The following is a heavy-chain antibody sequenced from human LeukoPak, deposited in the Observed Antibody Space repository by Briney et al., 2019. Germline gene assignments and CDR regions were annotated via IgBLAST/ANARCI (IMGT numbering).Heavy chain of an antibody. CDR2: ISYDGSNK. CDR3: ARRGCYYGSGSYNKTSYFDY. D-gene: IGHD3-10*01. V-gene: IGHV3-30-3*01. J-gene: IGHJ4*02. CDR1: GFTFSSYA. Sequence: GGSLRLSCAASGFTFSSYAMHWVRQAPGKGLEWVAVISYDGSNKYYADSVKGRFTISRDNSKNTLYLQMNSLRAEGTAVYYCARRGCYYGSGSYNKTSYFDYWGQGTLVTVSS.